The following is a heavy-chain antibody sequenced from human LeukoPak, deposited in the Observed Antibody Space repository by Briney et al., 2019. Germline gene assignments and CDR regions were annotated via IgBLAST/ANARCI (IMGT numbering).Heavy chain of an antibody. CDR2: IYYSGST. Sequence: SETLSLTCTVSGGSISSYYWSWIRQPPGKGLEWIGYIYYSGSTNYNPSLKSRVTISVDTSKNQFSLKLSSVTAADTAVYYCARDLQGYSYGYDYYYYGMDVWGQGTTVTVSS. D-gene: IGHD5-18*01. J-gene: IGHJ6*02. CDR3: ARDLQGYSYGYDYYYYGMDV. V-gene: IGHV4-59*01. CDR1: GGSISSYY.